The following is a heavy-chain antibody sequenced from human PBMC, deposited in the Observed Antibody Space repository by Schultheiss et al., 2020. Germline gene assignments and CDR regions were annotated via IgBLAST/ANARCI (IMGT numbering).Heavy chain of an antibody. Sequence: SETLSLTCTVSGGSISNYYWSWIRQSPGKGLEWIGYIYYSGSTYYNPSLKSRVTISVDTSKNQFSLKLSSVTAADTAVYYCARAVPAPLYYFDYWGQGTLVTVSS. CDR2: IYYSGST. V-gene: IGHV4-59*08. CDR1: GGSISNYY. J-gene: IGHJ4*02. D-gene: IGHD2-2*01. CDR3: ARAVPAPLYYFDY.